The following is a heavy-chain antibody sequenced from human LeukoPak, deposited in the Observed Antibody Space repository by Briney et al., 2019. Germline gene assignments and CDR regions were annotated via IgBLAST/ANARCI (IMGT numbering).Heavy chain of an antibody. CDR3: ARYSSSWYYFDY. CDR1: GFTFSDYY. CDR2: ISSSGSTI. V-gene: IGHV3-11*01. D-gene: IGHD6-13*01. J-gene: IGHJ4*02. Sequence: GGSLRLSCAASGFTFSDYYMSWIRQAPGKGLEWVSYISSSGSTIYYADSVKGRFTISRDNAKNSLYLQMDSLRAEDTAVYYCARYSSSWYYFDYWGQGTLVTVPS.